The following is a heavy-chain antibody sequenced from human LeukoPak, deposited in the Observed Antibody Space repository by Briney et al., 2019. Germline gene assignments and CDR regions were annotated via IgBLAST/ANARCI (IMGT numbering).Heavy chain of an antibody. CDR3: ARDSYDSSGYRRNFDI. D-gene: IGHD3-22*01. CDR2: IYYSGST. CDR1: GGSISSYY. Sequence: SGTLSLTCTVSGGSISSYYWSWIRQPPGKGLEWIGYIYYSGSTNYNPSLKSRVTISVDTSKNQFSLKLSSVTAADTAVCYCARDSYDSSGYRRNFDIWGQGTMVTVSS. J-gene: IGHJ3*02. V-gene: IGHV4-59*01.